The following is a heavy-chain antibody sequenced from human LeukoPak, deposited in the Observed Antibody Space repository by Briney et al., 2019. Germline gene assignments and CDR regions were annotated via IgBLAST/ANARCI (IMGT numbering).Heavy chain of an antibody. Sequence: GGSLRLSCAASGFTFDDYAMHWVRQAPGRGLQWISSINWVGDTSSYADSVKGRFTVSRDNTKGSLYLQMHSLRSEDTALYYCAKDRQYGDYGGGDFFDSWGQGTLVTVSS. J-gene: IGHJ4*02. CDR1: GFTFDDYA. V-gene: IGHV3-43D*03. CDR3: AKDRQYGDYGGGDFFDS. D-gene: IGHD4-17*01. CDR2: INWVGDTS.